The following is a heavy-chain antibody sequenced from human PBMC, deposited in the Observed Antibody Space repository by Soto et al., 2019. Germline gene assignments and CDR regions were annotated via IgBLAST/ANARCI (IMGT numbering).Heavy chain of an antibody. D-gene: IGHD6-6*01. CDR1: GFTLSGYA. J-gene: IGHJ6*03. CDR3: ARRARPDFYYMDV. V-gene: IGHV3-64*01. Sequence: EAQLVESGGGLAQPGGSLRLSCAASGFTLSGYAMDWVRQAPGKGLEYVSGISTNGVGTYYANSVQGRFTISRDNSKNTVYLQMGSLRPEDMAVYYCARRARPDFYYMDVWGKGTTVTVSS. CDR2: ISTNGVGT.